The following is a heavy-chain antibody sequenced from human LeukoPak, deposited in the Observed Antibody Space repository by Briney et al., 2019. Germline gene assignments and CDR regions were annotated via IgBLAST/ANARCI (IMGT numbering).Heavy chain of an antibody. D-gene: IGHD3-22*01. CDR1: GITLSNYG. CDR3: AKRGVVIRVILVGFHKEAYYFDS. J-gene: IGHJ4*02. Sequence: GGSLRLSCAVSGITLSNYGMSWVRQAPGKGLEWVTGISDRGSRTNYADSVKGRFTISTDHPKNTLYLRMNSLRAEDTAVYFCAKRGVVIRVILVGFHKEAYYFDSWGQGALVTVSS. V-gene: IGHV3-23*01. CDR2: ISDRGSRT.